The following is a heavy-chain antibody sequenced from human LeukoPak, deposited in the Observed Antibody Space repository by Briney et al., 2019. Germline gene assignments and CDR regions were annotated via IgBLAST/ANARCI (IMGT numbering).Heavy chain of an antibody. D-gene: IGHD1-1*01. Sequence: GGSLRLSCAASGFTFSRYWMHWVRQAPGKGLVWVSHINSDGSSTSYADSVKGRFTISRDNAKNTLYLQMNSLRAEDTAVYYCATKRQQLPTGTFDYWGQGTLVTVSS. CDR1: GFTFSRYW. CDR3: ATKRQQLPTGTFDY. CDR2: INSDGSST. V-gene: IGHV3-74*01. J-gene: IGHJ4*02.